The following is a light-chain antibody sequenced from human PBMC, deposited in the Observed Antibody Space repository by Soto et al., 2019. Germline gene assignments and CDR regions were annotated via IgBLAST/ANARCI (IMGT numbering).Light chain of an antibody. CDR3: SSYVGGMTLV. CDR2: EVN. J-gene: IGLJ2*01. Sequence: QSVLTQPLSASGSPGQSVTISCSGTSSDVGAYTHVSWYQQHPGKAPKLVIYEVNKRPSGVPDRFSGSKSGNTASLTVSGLQAEDEADYHCSSYVGGMTLVFGGGTQLTVL. V-gene: IGLV2-8*01. CDR1: SSDVGAYTH.